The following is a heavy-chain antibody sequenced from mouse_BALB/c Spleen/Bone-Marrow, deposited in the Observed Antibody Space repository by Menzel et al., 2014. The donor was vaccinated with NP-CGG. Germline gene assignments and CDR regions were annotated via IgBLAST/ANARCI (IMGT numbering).Heavy chain of an antibody. CDR2: FNPSNGGT. CDR3: TRGPRAWFAY. Sequence: QVQLQQSGAELVKPGASVKLSCKASGYTSTSYYMYWEKQRPGQGLEWIGGFNPSNGGTNFNEKFKSKATLTVDKSSSTAYMQLSSLSSEDSAVYYCTRGPRAWFAYWGQGTLVTVSA. J-gene: IGHJ3*01. CDR1: GYTSTSYY. V-gene: IGHV1S81*02. D-gene: IGHD3-1*01.